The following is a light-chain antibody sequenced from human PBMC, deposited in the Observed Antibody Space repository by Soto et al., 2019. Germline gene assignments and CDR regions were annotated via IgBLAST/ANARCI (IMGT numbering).Light chain of an antibody. CDR1: ESIARH. CDR2: AAS. Sequence: DIQMTQSPSSLSASVGDRVTITCRASESIARHLNWYQQKPGKAPKLLIYAASSLQNGVPLRFRGGGSGTDFTLTISNLQPEDFATYYCQQTYSTLSITFGQGTRLEMK. V-gene: IGKV1-39*01. CDR3: QQTYSTLSIT. J-gene: IGKJ5*01.